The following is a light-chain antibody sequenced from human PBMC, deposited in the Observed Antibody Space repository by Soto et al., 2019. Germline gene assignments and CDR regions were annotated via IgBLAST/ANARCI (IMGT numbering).Light chain of an antibody. CDR2: RAS. CDR3: QQSYSTPPWT. J-gene: IGKJ1*01. CDR1: QIVRDN. V-gene: IGKV3-15*01. Sequence: EILLTHAPCALAVSPLEVATLSFMSSQIVRDNLAWYQQKPGQAPRLLIYRASIRAAGVPARFSGSGSGTEFTLTISSLQSEDFATYYCQQSYSTPPWTFGQGTKVDI.